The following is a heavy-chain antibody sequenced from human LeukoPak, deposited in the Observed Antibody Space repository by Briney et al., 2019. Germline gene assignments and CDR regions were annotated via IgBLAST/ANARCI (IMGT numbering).Heavy chain of an antibody. D-gene: IGHD1-26*01. V-gene: IGHV3-74*01. Sequence: GGSLRLSCAVSGFTFSSYWMHWVRQAPGKGLVWVARINKDGRSTSYADSVKGRFTISRDNSKNTLYLQMSSLRVEDTAVYYCTRGVIAGAPTGGAFDIWGQGTMVTVFS. J-gene: IGHJ3*02. CDR1: GFTFSSYW. CDR2: INKDGRST. CDR3: TRGVIAGAPTGGAFDI.